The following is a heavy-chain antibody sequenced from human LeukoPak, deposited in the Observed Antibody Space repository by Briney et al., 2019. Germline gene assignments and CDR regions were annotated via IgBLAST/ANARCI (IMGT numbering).Heavy chain of an antibody. D-gene: IGHD6-19*01. Sequence: PGGSLRLSCAASGFTFSSYERSWVRQAPGKGLEWVSHIIGSGSTIYYADSVRDRFTTSRDNAKNSLYLQMNSLRAEDTAVYYCASGGSSGWSDSGRGTLVTVSS. CDR3: ASGGSSGWSD. CDR1: GFTFSSYE. CDR2: IIGSGSTI. V-gene: IGHV3-48*03. J-gene: IGHJ4*02.